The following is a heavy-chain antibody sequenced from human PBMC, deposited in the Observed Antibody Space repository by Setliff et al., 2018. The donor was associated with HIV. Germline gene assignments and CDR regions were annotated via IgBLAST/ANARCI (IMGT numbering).Heavy chain of an antibody. CDR1: GFTFNTYG. CDR3: AKDGISGGSYPPYYFDY. J-gene: IGHJ4*01. Sequence: PGGSLRLSCSASGFTFNTYGMSWVRQAPGKGLEWVSVISGSGSGTFYADSVKGRFTISRDNSKNTLHLQMNRLRVDDTAVYYCAKDGISGGSYPPYYFDYWGHGTLVTVSS. D-gene: IGHD2-15*01. CDR2: ISGSGSGT. V-gene: IGHV3-23*01.